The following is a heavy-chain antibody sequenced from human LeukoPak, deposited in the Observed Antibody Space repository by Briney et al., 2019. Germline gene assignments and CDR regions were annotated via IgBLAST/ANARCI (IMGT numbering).Heavy chain of an antibody. Sequence: PSETLSLTCTVSGVSISSSNSYWGWIRQPPGKGLEWIGSIYYSGNTYYNASLKSRVTISVDTSKNQFSLKLSSVTAADTAVYYCARIAVAGTSYYYYYYMDVWGKGTTVTISS. CDR1: GVSISSSNSY. CDR2: IYYSGNT. V-gene: IGHV4-39*07. J-gene: IGHJ6*03. CDR3: ARIAVAGTSYYYYYYMDV. D-gene: IGHD6-19*01.